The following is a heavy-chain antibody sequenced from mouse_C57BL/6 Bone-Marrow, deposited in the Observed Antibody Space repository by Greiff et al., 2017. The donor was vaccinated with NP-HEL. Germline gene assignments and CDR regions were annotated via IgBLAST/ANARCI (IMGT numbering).Heavy chain of an antibody. CDR2: IDPSDSNT. J-gene: IGHJ3*01. V-gene: IGHV1-50*01. Sequence: QVQLQQPGAELVKPGASVKLSCKASGYTFTSYWMQWVKQRPGQGLEWIVEIDPSDSNTNYRQKFKGKATLTVDTSSSTAYMQLSSLTSEDSAVYYCARYPFAYWGQGTLVPVSA. CDR3: ARYPFAY. CDR1: GYTFTSYW.